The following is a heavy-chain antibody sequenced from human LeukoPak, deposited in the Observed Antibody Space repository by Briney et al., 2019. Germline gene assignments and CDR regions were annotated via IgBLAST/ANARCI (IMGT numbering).Heavy chain of an antibody. Sequence: SETLSLTCAVSGGSISSYYWSWIRQPAGKGLEWIGRIYTSGSTNYNPSLKSRVTMSVDTSKNQFSLKLSSVAAADTAVYYCARGVEYYDSSGYYPVFDYWGQGTLVTVSS. J-gene: IGHJ4*02. CDR3: ARGVEYYDSSGYYPVFDY. CDR2: IYTSGST. CDR1: GGSISSYY. V-gene: IGHV4-4*07. D-gene: IGHD3-22*01.